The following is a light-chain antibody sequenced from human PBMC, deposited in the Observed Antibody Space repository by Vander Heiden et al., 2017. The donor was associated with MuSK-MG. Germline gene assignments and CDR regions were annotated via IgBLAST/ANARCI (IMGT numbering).Light chain of an antibody. CDR2: GNS. Sequence: QSVLMQPPSVSCAPGQRGTISCTGSSSNIGAAYYVHRYQQLPGTAPKLLIYGNSNRPSGVPDRFSGSKSGTSASLAITGLQAEDEADYYCQSYDSSLSGSVVFGGGTKLTVL. J-gene: IGLJ2*01. CDR1: SSNIGAAYY. CDR3: QSYDSSLSGSVV. V-gene: IGLV1-40*01.